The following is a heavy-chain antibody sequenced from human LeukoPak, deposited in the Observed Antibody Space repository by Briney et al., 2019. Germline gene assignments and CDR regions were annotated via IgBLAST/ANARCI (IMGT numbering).Heavy chain of an antibody. J-gene: IGHJ6*02. Sequence: GGSLRLSCAASGFTFSNYDMHWVRQAPGKGLEWVAVIAYGGGNKNYADSVKGRFTVSRDNSKNTLYLQMHSLRAEDTAVYYCAKGTDSYYYNMDVWGQGTTVTVSS. CDR1: GFTFSNYD. V-gene: IGHV3-30*18. CDR2: IAYGGGNK. CDR3: AKGTDSYYYNMDV.